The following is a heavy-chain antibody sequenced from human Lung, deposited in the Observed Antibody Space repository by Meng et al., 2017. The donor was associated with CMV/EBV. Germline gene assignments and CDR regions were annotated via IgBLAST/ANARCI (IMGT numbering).Heavy chain of an antibody. CDR3: ARGSGNDLHFDH. CDR1: GYTLTRYV. Sequence: SXXVSCKASGYTLTRYVMHWVRQAHGQRLEWMGWINADNGKTKYSQKFQGRVTITTDTSASTAYMELSGLKSEDTAVYYCARGSGNDLHFDHWGQGTLVTVSS. J-gene: IGHJ4*02. V-gene: IGHV1-3*01. D-gene: IGHD1-1*01. CDR2: INADNGKT.